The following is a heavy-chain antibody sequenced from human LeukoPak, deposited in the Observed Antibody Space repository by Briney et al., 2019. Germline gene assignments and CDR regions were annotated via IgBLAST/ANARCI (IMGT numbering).Heavy chain of an antibody. CDR3: ARDRLVGAAGIYYYYYAMDV. D-gene: IGHD6-13*01. CDR1: GYTVNRHY. J-gene: IGHJ6*02. Sequence: ASGKVSCKASGYTVNRHYMHWWPQAPGQGLGGRGIINLSGGSTSYAQKFQGRVTMTRATSTSTVSMELSSLRSEDTAVYYCARDRLVGAAGIYYYYYAMDVWGQGTTVTVSS. CDR2: INLSGGST. V-gene: IGHV1-46*02.